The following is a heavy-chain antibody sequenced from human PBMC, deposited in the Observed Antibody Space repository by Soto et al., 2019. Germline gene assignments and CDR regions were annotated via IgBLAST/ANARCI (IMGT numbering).Heavy chain of an antibody. CDR1: GFPFSSYS. D-gene: IGHD3-3*02. V-gene: IGHV3-21*01. J-gene: IGHJ5*02. Sequence: GGSLRLSCAASGFPFSSYSMNWVRQAPGKGLEWVSSISSSSSYIYYADSVKGRFTISRDNAKNSLYLQMNSLRAEDTAVYYCASITISKNWFDPWGQGTVVTVSS. CDR2: ISSSSSYI. CDR3: ASITISKNWFDP.